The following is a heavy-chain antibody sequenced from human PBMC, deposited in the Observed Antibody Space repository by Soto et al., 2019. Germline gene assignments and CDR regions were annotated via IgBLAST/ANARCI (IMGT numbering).Heavy chain of an antibody. CDR1: GFTFSSYW. CDR3: ARDIPDY. J-gene: IGHJ4*02. CDR2: INSGSSSI. Sequence: LRLSCAASGFTFSSYWMHWVRQAPGKGLVWVSHINSGSSSIDYADSVKGRFTISRDNAKNSLYLQMNSLRAEDTAVYYCARDIPDYWGQGTLVTVSS. V-gene: IGHV3-48*01.